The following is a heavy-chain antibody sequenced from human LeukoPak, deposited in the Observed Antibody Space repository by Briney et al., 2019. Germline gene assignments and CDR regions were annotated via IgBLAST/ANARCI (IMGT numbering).Heavy chain of an antibody. V-gene: IGHV4-59*01. CDR2: MYNSGST. CDR3: ARGIESYGDYGY. J-gene: IGHJ4*02. CDR1: GGSISGSY. Sequence: PSETLSLTCTVSGGSISGSYWSRIRQPPGKGLEWIAYMYNSGSTNYNPSLKSRVTISIDTSKNQFSLKLSSLTAAGTAIYYCARGIESYGDYGYWGQGILVTVSS. D-gene: IGHD4-17*01.